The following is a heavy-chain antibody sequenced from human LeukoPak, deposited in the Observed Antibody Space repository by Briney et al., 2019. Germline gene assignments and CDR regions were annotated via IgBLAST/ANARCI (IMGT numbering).Heavy chain of an antibody. D-gene: IGHD5-12*01. CDR2: INHSGST. CDR1: GGSISISSYY. J-gene: IGHJ4*02. Sequence: KASETLSLTCTVSGGSISISSYYWGWIRQPPGKGLEWIGEINHSGSTNYNPSLKSRVTISVDTSKNQFSLKLSSVTAADTAVYYCARGNLVATSFDYWGQGTLVTVSS. V-gene: IGHV4-39*07. CDR3: ARGNLVATSFDY.